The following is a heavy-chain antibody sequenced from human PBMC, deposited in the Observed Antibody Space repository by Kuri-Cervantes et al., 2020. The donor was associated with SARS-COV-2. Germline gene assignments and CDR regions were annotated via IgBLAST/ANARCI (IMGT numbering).Heavy chain of an antibody. CDR3: ARGRGYHDSSGYYIDS. V-gene: IGHV4-61*02. CDR2: IYSSGNT. J-gene: IGHJ4*02. Sequence: LRLSCTVSGGSISGDTYYWSWVRQPAGKGLEWIGRIYSSGNTNYNPSLKSRVTISEDTSKNQFSLKLTSVTAADTAVYFCARGRGYHDSSGYYIDSWGQGTLVTVSS. CDR1: GGSISGDTYY. D-gene: IGHD3-22*01.